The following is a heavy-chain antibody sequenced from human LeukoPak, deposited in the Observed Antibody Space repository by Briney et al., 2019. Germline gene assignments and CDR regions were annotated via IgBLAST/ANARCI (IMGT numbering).Heavy chain of an antibody. J-gene: IGHJ4*02. CDR2: ISYDGSKK. V-gene: IGHV3-30-3*01. CDR3: ARRDGYNYVSDY. D-gene: IGHD5-24*01. CDR1: GFTFSSYA. Sequence: GGSLRLSCAASGFTFSSYAMHWVRQAPGKGLEWVAVISYDGSKKYYADSVKGRFTISRDNSKNTLYLQMNSLRAEDTTVYYCARRDGYNYVSDYWGQGTLVTVSS.